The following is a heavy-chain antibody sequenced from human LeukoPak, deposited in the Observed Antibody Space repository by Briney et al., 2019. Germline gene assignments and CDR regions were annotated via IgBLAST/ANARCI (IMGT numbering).Heavy chain of an antibody. CDR1: GYTLTELS. J-gene: IGHJ6*02. V-gene: IGHV1-24*01. Sequence: ASVKVSCKVSGYTLTELSMHWVRQAPGKGLEWMGGFDPEDGQTIYAQKFQGRVTMTEDTSTDTAYMELSSLRSDDTAVYYCATLSRLAGGGYYYYGMDVWGQGTTVTVSS. CDR3: ATLSRLAGGGYYYYGMDV. CDR2: FDPEDGQT. D-gene: IGHD2-15*01.